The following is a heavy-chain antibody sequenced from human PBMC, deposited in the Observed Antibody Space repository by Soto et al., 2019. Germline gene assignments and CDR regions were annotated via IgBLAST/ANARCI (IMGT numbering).Heavy chain of an antibody. CDR3: VHSSSWYYYYGMDV. D-gene: IGHD6-13*01. J-gene: IGHJ6*02. Sequence: SVKVSCKASGGTFSSYAISWVRQSPGQGLEWMGGIIPIFGTANYAQKFQGRVTITADESTSTAYMELSSLRSEDTAVYYCVHSSSWYYYYGMDVWGQGTTVTVSS. CDR1: GGTFSSYA. V-gene: IGHV1-69*13. CDR2: IIPIFGTA.